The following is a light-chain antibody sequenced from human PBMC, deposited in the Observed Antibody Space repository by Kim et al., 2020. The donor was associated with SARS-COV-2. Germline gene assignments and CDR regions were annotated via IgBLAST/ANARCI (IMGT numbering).Light chain of an antibody. J-gene: IGKJ1*01. CDR3: QQYNSYPWT. V-gene: IGKV1-5*01. CDR2: DAS. CDR1: QSASSW. Sequence: ASVGDRVTISCRASQSASSWLAWYQQKAGKAPKPLIYDASSLESGVPSRFSGSGSETEFTLTIISLQPDDFATYYCQQYNSYPWTFGQGTKVEIK.